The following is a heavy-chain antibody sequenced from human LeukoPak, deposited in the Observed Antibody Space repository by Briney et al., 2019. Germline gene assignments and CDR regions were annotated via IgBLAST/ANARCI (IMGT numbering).Heavy chain of an antibody. CDR2: IYYSGST. Sequence: SETLSLTCTVSGGSISSYYWSWIRQPPGKGLEWIGYIYYSGSTNYNPSLKSRVTISVDTSKNQFSLKLSSVIAADTAVYYCARGYYDPYYFDYWGQGTLVTVSS. D-gene: IGHD3-22*01. J-gene: IGHJ4*02. CDR1: GGSISSYY. CDR3: ARGYYDPYYFDY. V-gene: IGHV4-59*01.